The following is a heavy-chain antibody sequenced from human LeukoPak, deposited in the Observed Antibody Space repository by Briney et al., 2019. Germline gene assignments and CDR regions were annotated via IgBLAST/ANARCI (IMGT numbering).Heavy chain of an antibody. CDR2: VSGKSRAI. CDR3: ARGPWGARDAFDI. J-gene: IGHJ3*02. Sequence: PGGSLRLSCAASGFTFSDYGINWVRQAPGKGLEWLSFVSGKSRAIYYADSVKGRSTISRDNAKNSLYLQMNSLRAEDTAVYYCARGPWGARDAFDIWGQGTMVTVSS. D-gene: IGHD7-27*01. V-gene: IGHV3-48*04. CDR1: GFTFSDYG.